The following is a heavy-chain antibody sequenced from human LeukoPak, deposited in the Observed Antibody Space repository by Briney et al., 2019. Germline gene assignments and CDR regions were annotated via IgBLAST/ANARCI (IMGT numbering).Heavy chain of an antibody. Sequence: IPSQTLSLTCNVSGASITSESYFWSWMRQHPGKGLVWIGYMHHSGRTYYNASLKSRVTISVDQYKSQFSLKVTSVTAADTAVYYWARVCGAPASYYYGIDVWGQGTTVTVSS. V-gene: IGHV4-31*03. CDR3: ARVCGAPASYYYGIDV. CDR2: MHHSGRT. D-gene: IGHD3-3*01. CDR1: GASITSESYF. J-gene: IGHJ6*02.